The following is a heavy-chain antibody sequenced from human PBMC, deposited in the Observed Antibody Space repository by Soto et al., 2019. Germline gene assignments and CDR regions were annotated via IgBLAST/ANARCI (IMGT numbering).Heavy chain of an antibody. CDR1: GFTVSFNY. Sequence: EVQLVESGGGLVQPGGSLRLSCAASGFTVSFNYMSWVRQAPGKGLEWVSVIYSGGSTYYADSVKGRFTISRDDSKNTLYLQMNGLRAEDTAVYYCAQSEVDAFDIWGQGTMVTVSS. CDR2: IYSGGST. V-gene: IGHV3-66*01. CDR3: AQSEVDAFDI. J-gene: IGHJ3*02.